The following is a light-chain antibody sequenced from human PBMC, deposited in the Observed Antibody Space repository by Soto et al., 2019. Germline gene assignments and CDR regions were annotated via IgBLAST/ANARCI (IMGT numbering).Light chain of an antibody. J-gene: IGLJ3*02. V-gene: IGLV2-14*01. Sequence: QSVLTQPASVSGSPGQSITISCTGTSFDVGNRNYVSWYQQHPGKAPKLIIYEVNNRPSGISDRFSGSKSGNTASLTISGLQAEDEADYYCSSYTTIGTWVFGGGTKADRP. CDR1: SFDVGNRNY. CDR2: EVN. CDR3: SSYTTIGTWV.